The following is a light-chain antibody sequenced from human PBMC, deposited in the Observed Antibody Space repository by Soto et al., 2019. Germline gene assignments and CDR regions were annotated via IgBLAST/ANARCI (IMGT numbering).Light chain of an antibody. CDR1: QSVRSSF. Sequence: EIVLTQSPGTLSLSPGEGATLSCRASQSVRSSFLAWYQQKPGQAPSLLIYGASSRATGIPDRFSGGGSETDFTLTISRLEPEDLAVYYCQQYGSSPTFGGGTKVEIK. CDR2: GAS. CDR3: QQYGSSPT. J-gene: IGKJ4*01. V-gene: IGKV3-20*01.